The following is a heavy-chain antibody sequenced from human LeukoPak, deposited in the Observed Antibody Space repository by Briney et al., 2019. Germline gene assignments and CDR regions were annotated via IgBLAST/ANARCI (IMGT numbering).Heavy chain of an antibody. V-gene: IGHV4-4*07. D-gene: IGHD3-10*01. CDR2: IHPSGST. J-gene: IGHJ4*02. CDR1: GDSISSYY. CDR3: ARDKKGSVFLFDY. Sequence: SETLSLTCTVSGDSISSYYWSWIRQPAGKGLEWIGRIHPSGSTNYNPSLKSRVTLSVDRSKNQFSLKLSSVTAADTAVYYCARDKKGSVFLFDYWGQGTLVTVSS.